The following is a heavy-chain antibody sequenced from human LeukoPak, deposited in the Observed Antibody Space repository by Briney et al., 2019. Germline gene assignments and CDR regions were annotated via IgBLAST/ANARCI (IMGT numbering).Heavy chain of an antibody. CDR3: ARDARGLRWELRCSATMGY. J-gene: IGHJ4*02. V-gene: IGHV1-46*01. D-gene: IGHD2-15*01. Sequence: ASVKVSCKASGYTFTSYYMHWVPQAPGQGLEWMGIINPSGGSTSYAQKFQGRVTMTTDTSTSTAYMELRSLRSDDTAVYYCARDARGLRWELRCSATMGYWGQGTLVTVSS. CDR1: GYTFTSYY. CDR2: INPSGGST.